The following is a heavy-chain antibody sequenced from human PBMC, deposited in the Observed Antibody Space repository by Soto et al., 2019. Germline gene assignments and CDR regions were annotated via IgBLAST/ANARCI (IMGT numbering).Heavy chain of an antibody. CDR2: ISSSSSYI. Sequence: EVQLVESGGGLVKPGGSLRLSCAASGFTFSSYSMNWVRQAPGKGLEWVSSISSSSSYIYYADSVKGRFTISRDNAKNSLYLQMNSLRAEDTAVYYCARGMSELMVYTNERYNWFDPWGQGTLVTVSS. J-gene: IGHJ5*02. CDR1: GFTFSSYS. D-gene: IGHD2-8*01. V-gene: IGHV3-21*01. CDR3: ARGMSELMVYTNERYNWFDP.